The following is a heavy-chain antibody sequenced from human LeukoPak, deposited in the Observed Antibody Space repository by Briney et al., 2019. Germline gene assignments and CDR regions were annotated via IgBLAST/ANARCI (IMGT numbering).Heavy chain of an antibody. CDR1: DYSISSGYY. CDR2: MYHSGDT. V-gene: IGHV4-38-2*02. D-gene: IGHD3-10*01. Sequence: SETLSLTCSVSDYSISSGYYWGWIRQPPGEELEWIGSMYHSGDTYYNPSLRSRVTISVDTSKNQFSLKLGSVTAADTAVYYCARGRGEGRGISMIRGVRAPSYNWFDPWGHGTPVVVSS. J-gene: IGHJ5*02. CDR3: ARGRGEGRGISMIRGVRAPSYNWFDP.